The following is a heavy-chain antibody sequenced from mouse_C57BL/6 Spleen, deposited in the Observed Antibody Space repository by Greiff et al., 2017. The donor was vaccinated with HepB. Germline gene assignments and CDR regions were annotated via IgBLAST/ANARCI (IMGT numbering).Heavy chain of an antibody. CDR3: ARSSNYGSSYNWYFDV. Sequence: ESGAELARPGASVKLSCKASGYTFTSYGISWVKQRTGQGLEWIGEIYPRSGNTYYNEKFKGKATLTADKSSSTAYMELRSLTSEDSAVYFCARSSNYGSSYNWYFDVWGTGTTVTVSS. J-gene: IGHJ1*03. CDR1: GYTFTSYG. V-gene: IGHV1-81*01. D-gene: IGHD1-1*01. CDR2: IYPRSGNT.